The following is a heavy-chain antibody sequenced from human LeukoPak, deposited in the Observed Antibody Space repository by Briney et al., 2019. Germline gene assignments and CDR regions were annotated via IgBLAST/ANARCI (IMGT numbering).Heavy chain of an antibody. Sequence: PGGSLTLSCAASGFTFSSYWMHWVRQTPGKGLVWVSGIQSDGSTTTYADFVKGRFTISRDNAKNTLFLQMNSLRAEDTAVYYCARDRGYVPDCWGRGTLVTVSS. CDR1: GFTFSSYW. CDR3: ARDRGYVPDC. V-gene: IGHV3-74*03. CDR2: IQSDGSTT. D-gene: IGHD5-12*01. J-gene: IGHJ4*02.